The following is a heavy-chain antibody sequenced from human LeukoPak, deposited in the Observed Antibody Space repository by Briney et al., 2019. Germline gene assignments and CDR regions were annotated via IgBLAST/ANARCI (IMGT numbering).Heavy chain of an antibody. J-gene: IGHJ6*02. D-gene: IGHD2-21*01. CDR1: GGSISSYH. Sequence: PSETLSLTRTVSGGSISSYHWRWIRHPAGKGLEWIGRIYTSGSTNYNPTLKRRVTMSVDTSKNQFSLKLSSVTAADTAVYYCARESRFHYYYYGMDDWGQGTTVTVSS. CDR3: ARESRFHYYYYGMDD. V-gene: IGHV4-4*07. CDR2: IYTSGST.